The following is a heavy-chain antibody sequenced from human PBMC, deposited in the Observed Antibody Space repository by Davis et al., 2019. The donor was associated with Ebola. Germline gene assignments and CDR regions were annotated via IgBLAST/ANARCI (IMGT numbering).Heavy chain of an antibody. CDR2: IYYSGST. CDR3: ARGPSYLNFDY. V-gene: IGHV4-59*12. Sequence: SETLSLTCTVSGGSISSYYRSWIRQPPGKGLEWIGYIYYSGSTNYNPSLKSRVTISVDTSKNQFSLKLSSVTAADTAVYYCARGPSYLNFDYWGQGTLVTVSS. CDR1: GGSISSYY. J-gene: IGHJ4*02.